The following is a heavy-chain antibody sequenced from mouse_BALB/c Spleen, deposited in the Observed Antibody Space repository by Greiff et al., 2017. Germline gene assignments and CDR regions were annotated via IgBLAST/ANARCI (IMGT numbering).Heavy chain of an antibody. J-gene: IGHJ3*01. CDR3: AREEYDNSAWFAY. D-gene: IGHD2-10*02. CDR1: GYSFTSCY. V-gene: IGHV3-8*02. Sequence: EVQLQQSGPSLVKPSQTLSLTCSATGYSFTSCYWNWVRKSPGNKLEYMGYISYSGSTYYNPSLKSRISITRDTSKNQYYLQLNSVTTEDTATYYCAREEYDNSAWFAYWGQGTLVTVSA. CDR2: ISYSGST.